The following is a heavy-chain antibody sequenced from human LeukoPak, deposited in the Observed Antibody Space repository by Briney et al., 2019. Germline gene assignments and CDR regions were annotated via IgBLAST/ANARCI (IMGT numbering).Heavy chain of an antibody. J-gene: IGHJ5*02. V-gene: IGHV4-59*08. CDR1: GGSISSYY. CDR2: IYYSGST. Sequence: PSETLSLTCTVSGGSISSYYWSWIRQPPGKGLEWIGYIYYSGSTNYNPSLKSRVTISVDTSKNQFSLKLSSVTAADTAVYYCARHGSLLYCSGGSCYSSDMFDPWGQGTLVTVSS. D-gene: IGHD2-15*01. CDR3: ARHGSLLYCSGGSCYSSDMFDP.